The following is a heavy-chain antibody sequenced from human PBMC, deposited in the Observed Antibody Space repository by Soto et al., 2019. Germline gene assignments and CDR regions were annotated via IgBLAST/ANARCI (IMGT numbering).Heavy chain of an antibody. CDR2: IYYSGST. D-gene: IGHD3-3*01. CDR1: GGSISSSSYY. CDR3: ARQGPTYYDFWSGYFGGYVDY. V-gene: IGHV4-39*01. J-gene: IGHJ4*02. Sequence: QLQLQESGPGLVKPSETLSLTCTVSGGSISSSSYYWGWIRQPPGKGLEWIGSIYYSGSTYYNPSLKSRVTISVDTSKNQFSLKLSSVTAADTAVYYCARQGPTYYDFWSGYFGGYVDYWGQGTLVTVSS.